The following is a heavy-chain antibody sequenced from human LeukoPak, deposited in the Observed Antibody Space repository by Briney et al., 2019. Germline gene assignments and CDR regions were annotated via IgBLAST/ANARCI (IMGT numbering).Heavy chain of an antibody. Sequence: PGGSLRLSCAASGFTFSNAWMSWVRQAPGKGLEWVGRIKGKTDGGTTDYAAPVKGRFTISRDDSKNTLYLQMNSLKTEDTAVYYCTTSYPNHDFDYWGQGTLVTVSS. J-gene: IGHJ4*02. CDR2: IKGKTDGGTT. D-gene: IGHD1-14*01. CDR3: TTSYPNHDFDY. V-gene: IGHV3-15*01. CDR1: GFTFSNAW.